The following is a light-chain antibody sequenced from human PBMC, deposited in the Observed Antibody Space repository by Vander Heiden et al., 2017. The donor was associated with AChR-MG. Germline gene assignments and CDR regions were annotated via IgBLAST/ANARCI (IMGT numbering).Light chain of an antibody. CDR1: QSILYSSKDRNY. Sequence: DIVMTQSPDFLAVPLGQRATINCKSSQSILYSSKDRNYLAWYQQKPGQPPKLLIYWASTRESGVPDRFSGSASGTDFTLTISSLQAEDEAVYYCLRFYSSPHTFAYGTKVCIK. V-gene: IGKV4-1*01. J-gene: IGKJ3*01. CDR2: WAS. CDR3: LRFYSSPHT.